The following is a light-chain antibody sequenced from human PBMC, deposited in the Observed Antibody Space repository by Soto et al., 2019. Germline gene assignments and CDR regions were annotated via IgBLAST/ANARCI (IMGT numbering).Light chain of an antibody. J-gene: IGKJ5*01. Sequence: VELTQSPAILSLSPGETASLSCRASQSVDKFLAWYQQRPGQPPRLLIFDASNRATGVPVRFSGSGSGTVFTLTIGSLEPEDSAVYYCQQRKNWPPITFGQGTRLEI. CDR1: QSVDKF. V-gene: IGKV3-11*01. CDR2: DAS. CDR3: QQRKNWPPIT.